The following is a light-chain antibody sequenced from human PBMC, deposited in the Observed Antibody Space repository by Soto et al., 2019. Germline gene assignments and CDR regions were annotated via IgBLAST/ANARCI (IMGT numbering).Light chain of an antibody. CDR2: GAS. V-gene: IGKV1-39*01. CDR1: QSIGTF. CDR3: QQSFSTRGS. J-gene: IGKJ4*01. Sequence: DIQMTQSPSSLSASVGDRVTIACRASQSIGTFFNWYQQKPGKAPKLLIYGASTLQPGVPSRFSGSGSGTDFTLTISSLQPEDIATYYCQQSFSTRGSFGGGTKVDI.